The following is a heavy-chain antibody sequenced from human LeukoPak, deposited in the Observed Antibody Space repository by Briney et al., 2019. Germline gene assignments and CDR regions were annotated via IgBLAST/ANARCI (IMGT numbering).Heavy chain of an antibody. Sequence: PGGSLRLSCAASGFTFSNYWMHWVRQAPGKGLVWVSRINSDGSITNYADSVRGRFTISRDNAKNALYLQMNSLRAEDTAVYYCARVEFGWGQGTLVTVSS. J-gene: IGHJ4*02. CDR3: ARVEFG. V-gene: IGHV3-74*01. CDR1: GFTFSNYW. CDR2: INSDGSIT. D-gene: IGHD3-16*01.